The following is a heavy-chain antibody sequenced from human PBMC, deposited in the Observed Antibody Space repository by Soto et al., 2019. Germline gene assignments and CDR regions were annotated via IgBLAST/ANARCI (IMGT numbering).Heavy chain of an antibody. CDR2: ISGGGGGT. Sequence: GGSLRLSCAASGFTFSSYAMNWVRQAPGKGLEWVSGISGGGGGTYYADSVKGRFTISRDNSKNTLYLQMNSLRAEDTAVYYCARDKRDLRFLEWSYYFDYWGQGTLVTVSS. CDR3: ARDKRDLRFLEWSYYFDY. V-gene: IGHV3-23*01. CDR1: GFTFSSYA. J-gene: IGHJ4*02. D-gene: IGHD3-3*01.